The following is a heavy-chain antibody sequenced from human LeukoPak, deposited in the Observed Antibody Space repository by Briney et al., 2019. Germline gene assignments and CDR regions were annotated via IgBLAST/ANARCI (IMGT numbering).Heavy chain of an antibody. CDR3: TRDSQGSGTYSTDH. Sequence: PGGSLRLSCVASGFTFSSSWMSWVRQGPGKGPEWVANMNQDGSRKYYVDSVKGRFTISRDNAKNSLFLQMNGLRDEDTAVYYRTRDSQGSGTYSTDHWGQGTLVTVSS. CDR1: GFTFSSSW. CDR2: MNQDGSRK. D-gene: IGHD3-10*01. J-gene: IGHJ4*02. V-gene: IGHV3-7*01.